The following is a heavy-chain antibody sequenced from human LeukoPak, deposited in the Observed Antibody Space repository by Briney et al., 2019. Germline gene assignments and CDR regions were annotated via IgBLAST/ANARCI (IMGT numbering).Heavy chain of an antibody. CDR1: GFTFSSYG. J-gene: IGHJ4*02. Sequence: PGGSLRLSCAASGFTFSSYGMHWVRQAPGKGLEWVAFIRYDGSNKYYADSVKGRFTISRDNSKNTLYLQMNSLRAEDTAVYYCVSTRVFYGDYYFDYWGQGTLVTVFS. V-gene: IGHV3-30*02. CDR3: VSTRVFYGDYYFDY. D-gene: IGHD4-17*01. CDR2: IRYDGSNK.